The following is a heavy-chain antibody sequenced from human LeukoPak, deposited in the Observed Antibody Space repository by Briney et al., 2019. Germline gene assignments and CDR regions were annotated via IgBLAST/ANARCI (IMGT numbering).Heavy chain of an antibody. CDR1: GFTFSSYE. CDR3: AREGASLGYYFDY. V-gene: IGHV3-48*03. Sequence: GGSLRLSCAASGFTFSSYEMNWVRQAPGKGLERVPYISSSGSTIYYADSVKGRFTISRDNAKNSLYLQMNSLRAEDTAVYYCAREGASLGYYFDYWGQGTLVTVSS. J-gene: IGHJ4*02. CDR2: ISSSGSTI. D-gene: IGHD4/OR15-4a*01.